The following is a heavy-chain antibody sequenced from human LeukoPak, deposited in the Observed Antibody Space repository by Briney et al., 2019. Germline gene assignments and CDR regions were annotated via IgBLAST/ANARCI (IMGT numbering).Heavy chain of an antibody. CDR1: GGSISSSTYY. D-gene: IGHD3-3*01. Sequence: SETLSLTCIVSGGSISSSTYYWGWIRQPPGKGPEWIGNINHSGSTFYNPSLKGRLTMSVDTSKNQFFLELSSVTAADTAVYYCASAWSDYPYYMDVWGKGTTVSVSS. CDR3: ASAWSDYPYYMDV. J-gene: IGHJ6*03. V-gene: IGHV4-39*01. CDR2: INHSGST.